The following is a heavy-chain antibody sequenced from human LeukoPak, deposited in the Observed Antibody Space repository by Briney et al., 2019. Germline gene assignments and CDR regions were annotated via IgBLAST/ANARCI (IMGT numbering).Heavy chain of an antibody. J-gene: IGHJ4*02. Sequence: SETLSLTCTVSGGSISSSSYYWGWIRQPPGKGLEWIGSIYYSGSTYYNPSLKRRVTISVDTSKTQFSLKLSSVTAADTAVYYCAILGYSYGRVGYYFDYWGQGTLVTVSS. CDR3: AILGYSYGRVGYYFDY. D-gene: IGHD5-18*01. V-gene: IGHV4-39*01. CDR1: GGSISSSSYY. CDR2: IYYSGST.